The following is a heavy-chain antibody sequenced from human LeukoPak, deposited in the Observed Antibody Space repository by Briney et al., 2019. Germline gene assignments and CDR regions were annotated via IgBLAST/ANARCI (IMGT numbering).Heavy chain of an antibody. J-gene: IGHJ6*01. V-gene: IGHV3-33*06. CDR3: AKGRKRDASPTSTDV. CDR2: IWYDGSNK. CDR1: GFTFSSYG. D-gene: IGHD1-14*01. Sequence: PGRSLRLSCAASGFTFSSYGMHWVRQAPGKGLEWVAVIWYDGSNKYYADSVKGRFTISRDNSKNTLYLQMNSLRAEDTAGYYCAKGRKRDASPTSTDVWGKGTTVTVSS.